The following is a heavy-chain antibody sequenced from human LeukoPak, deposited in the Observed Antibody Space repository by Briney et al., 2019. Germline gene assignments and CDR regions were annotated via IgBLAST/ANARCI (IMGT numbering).Heavy chain of an antibody. CDR3: ARGGPYYDFWSGYRPLFDP. V-gene: IGHV1-69*06. D-gene: IGHD3-3*01. Sequence: ASVKVSCKASGGTFSSYAISWVRQAPGQGLEWMGGIIPIFGTANYAQKFQGRVTITADKSTSTAYMELSSLRSEDTAVYYCARGGPYYDFWSGYRPLFDPWGQGTLVTVSS. CDR1: GGTFSSYA. CDR2: IIPIFGTA. J-gene: IGHJ5*02.